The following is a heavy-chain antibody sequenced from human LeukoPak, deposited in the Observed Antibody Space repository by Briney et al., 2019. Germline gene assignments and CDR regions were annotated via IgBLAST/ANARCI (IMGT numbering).Heavy chain of an antibody. CDR1: GYTFTSYG. CDR2: ISAYNGNT. Sequence: ASVKVSCXASGYTFTSYGISWVRQAPGQGLERMGWISAYNGNTNYAQKLQGRVTMTTDTSTSTAYMELRSLRSDDTAVYYCARDRKYYYGSGSHYYFDYWGQGTLVTVSS. V-gene: IGHV1-18*01. D-gene: IGHD3-10*01. J-gene: IGHJ4*02. CDR3: ARDRKYYYGSGSHYYFDY.